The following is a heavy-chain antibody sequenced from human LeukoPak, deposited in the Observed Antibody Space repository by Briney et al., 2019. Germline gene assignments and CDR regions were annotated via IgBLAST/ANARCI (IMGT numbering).Heavy chain of an antibody. CDR2: INQDGSEE. J-gene: IGHJ4*02. D-gene: IGHD5-12*01. V-gene: IGHV3-7*01. Sequence: GGSLRLSCAASGFTFSHYWMTWVRQAPWKGLEWVAQINQDGSEEYYMDSVKARFTISRDNAKNSVFLQMNSLRAEDTAVYYCVRDGGVSGYDLLDYWGQGTLVTVSS. CDR3: VRDGGVSGYDLLDY. CDR1: GFTFSHYW.